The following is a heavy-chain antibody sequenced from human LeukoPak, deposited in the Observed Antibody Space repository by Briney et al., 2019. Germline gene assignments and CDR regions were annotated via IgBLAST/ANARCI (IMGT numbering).Heavy chain of an antibody. CDR3: ARGAQVTSPLEWLPDSRLDF. CDR2: INHSGDV. CDR1: GESFIDYY. Sequence: SETLSLTCAVSGESFIDYYWSWIRQPPGRGLEWIGQINHSGDVDFNPSLKSRVTMSVDASKSQYSLRLQSVTAADTAVYFCARGAQVTSPLEWLPDSRLDFWGQGALVTVSS. D-gene: IGHD3-3*01. J-gene: IGHJ4*02. V-gene: IGHV4-34*01.